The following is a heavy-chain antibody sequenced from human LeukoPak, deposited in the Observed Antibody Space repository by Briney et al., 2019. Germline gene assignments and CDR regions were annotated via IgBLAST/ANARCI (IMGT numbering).Heavy chain of an antibody. CDR1: GFTFSSYA. V-gene: IGHV3-30-3*01. CDR3: ARDGGSGYYYSFDY. D-gene: IGHD3-22*01. CDR2: ISYDGSNK. Sequence: GRSLRLSCAASGFTFSSYAMHWARQAPGKGLEWVAAISYDGSNKYYADSVKGRFTISRDNSKNTLYLQMNSLRAEDTAVYYCARDGGSGYYYSFDYWGQGTLVTVSS. J-gene: IGHJ4*02.